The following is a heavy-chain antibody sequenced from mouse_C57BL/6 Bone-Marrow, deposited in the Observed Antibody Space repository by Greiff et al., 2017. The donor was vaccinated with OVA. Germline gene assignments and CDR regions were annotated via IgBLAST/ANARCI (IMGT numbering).Heavy chain of an antibody. J-gene: IGHJ2*01. CDR1: GYAFSSYW. CDR2: ICPGDGAT. CDR3: ARGELGRLDY. V-gene: IGHV1-80*01. D-gene: IGHD4-1*01. Sequence: QVQLLQSGAELVQPGASVKISCKASGYAFSSYWLNWVHQRPGKGLAWIGQICPGDGATNYPGKFTGKATLTTDKSSSTAYMQLSSLTSEDSAVYFCARGELGRLDYWGQGTTLTVSS.